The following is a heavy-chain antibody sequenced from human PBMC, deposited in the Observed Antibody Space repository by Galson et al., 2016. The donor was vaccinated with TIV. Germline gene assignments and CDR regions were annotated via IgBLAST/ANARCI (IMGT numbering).Heavy chain of an antibody. J-gene: IGHJ4*02. Sequence: SLRLSCAASGFSFSSYGMHWVRQAPGKGLEWVAVILYDGTNKYYADSVKGRFTISRDNSKNTLSLQMNSLGTEDTAVYYCAKDPRIYGDYWFAYFDYWGKGTLVSVPS. CDR2: ILYDGTNK. D-gene: IGHD4-17*01. CDR1: GFSFSSYG. CDR3: AKDPRIYGDYWFAYFDY. V-gene: IGHV3-30*18.